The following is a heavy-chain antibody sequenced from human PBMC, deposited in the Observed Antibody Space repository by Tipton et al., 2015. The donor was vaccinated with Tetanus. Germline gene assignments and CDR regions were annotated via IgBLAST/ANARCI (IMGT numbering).Heavy chain of an antibody. CDR2: IYYSGST. V-gene: IGHV4-39*01. CDR1: GSSITSTTHY. J-gene: IGHJ5*02. CDR3: AQTADNWFDP. D-gene: IGHD2-21*02. Sequence: TLSLTCTVSGSSITSTTHYWGWIRQAPGKGLEWIGIIYYSGSTYYNPSLKGRVTLSLDTSKNQFSLKLRSVTAADTAVYYCAQTADNWFDPWGQGTLVAVSS.